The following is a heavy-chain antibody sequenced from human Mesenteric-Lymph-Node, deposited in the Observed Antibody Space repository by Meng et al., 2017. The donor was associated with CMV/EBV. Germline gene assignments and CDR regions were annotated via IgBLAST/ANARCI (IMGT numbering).Heavy chain of an antibody. CDR3: AKDFSTIFGVVIGAPAFDP. CDR2: ISGSGEIT. V-gene: IGHV3-23*01. CDR1: GFSFRDYA. D-gene: IGHD3-3*01. J-gene: IGHJ5*02. Sequence: GESLKISCAASGFSFRDYAMTWVRQTPRKGLEWVSSISGSGEITYSDSVRGRFTISRDNSKNTLYLQMNSLRAEDTAVYYCAKDFSTIFGVVIGAPAFDPWGQGTLVTVSS.